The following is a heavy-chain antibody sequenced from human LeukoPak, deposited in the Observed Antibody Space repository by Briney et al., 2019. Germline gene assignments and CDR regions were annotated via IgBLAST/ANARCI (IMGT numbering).Heavy chain of an antibody. CDR2: IIPIFGTA. V-gene: IGHV1-69*13. CDR3: ARVLRYYDILTGYYTEAHFDY. J-gene: IGHJ4*02. Sequence: SVKVSCKASGGTFISYAISWVRQAPGQGLERMGGIIPIFGTANYAQKFQGRVTITADESTSTAYMELSSLRSEDTAVYYCARVLRYYDILTGYYTEAHFDYWGQGTLVTVSS. CDR1: GGTFISYA. D-gene: IGHD3-9*01.